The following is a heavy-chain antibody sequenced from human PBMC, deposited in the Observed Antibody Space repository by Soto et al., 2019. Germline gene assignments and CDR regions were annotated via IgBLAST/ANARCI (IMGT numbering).Heavy chain of an antibody. CDR3: ARSSGGNFGKIKEGTNWFAP. CDR1: RDTFTSYY. D-gene: IGHD3-16*01. CDR2: INPHGGST. Sequence: GASVKVSCKAPRDTFTSYYINWVRQAPGQGLEWMGVINPHGGSTAYAQKFKGRVTLTRDTSASTVYMEVSSLTSEDTAMYYCARSSGGNFGKIKEGTNWFAPWGQGTLVTVSS. J-gene: IGHJ5*02. V-gene: IGHV1-46*01.